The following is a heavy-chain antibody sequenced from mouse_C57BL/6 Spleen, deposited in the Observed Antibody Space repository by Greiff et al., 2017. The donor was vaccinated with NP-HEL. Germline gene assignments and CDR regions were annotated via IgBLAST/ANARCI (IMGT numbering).Heavy chain of an antibody. J-gene: IGHJ3*01. Sequence: VQLQQSGAELVKPGASVKLSCTASGFNIKDYYMHWVKQRPGQGLEWIGRIHPSDSDTNYNQKFKGKATLTVDKSSSTAYMQLSSLTSEDSAVYYCAIGDYFYDGPAWFAYWGQGTLVTVSA. CDR1: GFNIKDYY. CDR2: IHPSDSDT. D-gene: IGHD2-3*01. V-gene: IGHV1-74*01. CDR3: AIGDYFYDGPAWFAY.